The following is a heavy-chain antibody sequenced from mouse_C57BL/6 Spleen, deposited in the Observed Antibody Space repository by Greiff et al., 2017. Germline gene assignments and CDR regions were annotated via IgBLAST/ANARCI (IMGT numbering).Heavy chain of an antibody. Sequence: EVQLQQSGPELVKPGASVKMSCKASGYTFNDYNMHWVKQRHGKSLERIGYINPNNGGTSYNQKFKGKATLSVNKSSSTAYMELRSLTSEDAAVYYCAVYDYDGAYWGQGTLVTVSA. CDR3: AVYDYDGAY. CDR2: INPNNGGT. J-gene: IGHJ3*01. V-gene: IGHV1-22*01. D-gene: IGHD2-4*01. CDR1: GYTFNDYN.